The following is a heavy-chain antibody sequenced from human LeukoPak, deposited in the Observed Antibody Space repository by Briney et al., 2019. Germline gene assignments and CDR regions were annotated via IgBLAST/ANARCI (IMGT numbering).Heavy chain of an antibody. Sequence: GGSLRLSCAPSGFTFSNYWMSSGRHAPGEGREWVVDIKQGGREKLYVTSVRGRFTISRDNAKMSLFLQMNSLRAEDTAVYYCARDNGVVHGVYYMDVWGKGTTVTVS. CDR3: ARDNGVVHGVYYMDV. CDR2: IKQGGREK. D-gene: IGHD3-3*01. CDR1: GFTFSNYW. J-gene: IGHJ6*03. V-gene: IGHV3-7*01.